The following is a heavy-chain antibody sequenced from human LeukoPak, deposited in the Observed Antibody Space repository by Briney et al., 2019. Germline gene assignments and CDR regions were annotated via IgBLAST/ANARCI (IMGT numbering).Heavy chain of an antibody. J-gene: IGHJ4*02. D-gene: IGHD1-26*01. CDR3: AKILSGTYSFDL. CDR2: ISGNSVTI. Sequence: GGSLRLSCTASGSTFSTYPMTWVCQAPGQGLEWVSAISGNSVTIYYADSVKGRFTISRDNSKNTLYLQMYSLRAEDTAVYYCAKILSGTYSFDLWGQGTLVTVSS. V-gene: IGHV3-23*01. CDR1: GSTFSTYP.